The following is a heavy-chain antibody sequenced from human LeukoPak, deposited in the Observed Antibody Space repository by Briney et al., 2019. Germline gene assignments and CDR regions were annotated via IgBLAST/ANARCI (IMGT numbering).Heavy chain of an antibody. Sequence: GGSLRLFCAASGFTFSSYTMHWVRQAPGKGLEWVAVMSYDGSDNYYADSVKGRFTISRDNSRTTVYLQMNSLRAEDTAVYYCARGSRWLQLGPFDYWGQGTLVTVSS. CDR1: GFTFSSYT. J-gene: IGHJ4*02. CDR3: ARGSRWLQLGPFDY. CDR2: MSYDGSDN. D-gene: IGHD5-24*01. V-gene: IGHV3-30*01.